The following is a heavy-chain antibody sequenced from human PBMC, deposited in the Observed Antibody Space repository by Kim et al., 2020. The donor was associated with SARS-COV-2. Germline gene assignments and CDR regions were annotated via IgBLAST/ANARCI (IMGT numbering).Heavy chain of an antibody. CDR2: INPNSGGT. Sequence: ASVKVSCKASGYTFTGYYMHWVRQAPGQGLEWMGWINPNSGGTNYAQKFQGRVTMTRDTSISTAYMELSRLRSDDTAVYYCARVSQYSSSWFGVWFDPWGQGTLVTVSS. D-gene: IGHD6-13*01. CDR1: GYTFTGYY. CDR3: ARVSQYSSSWFGVWFDP. V-gene: IGHV1-2*02. J-gene: IGHJ5*02.